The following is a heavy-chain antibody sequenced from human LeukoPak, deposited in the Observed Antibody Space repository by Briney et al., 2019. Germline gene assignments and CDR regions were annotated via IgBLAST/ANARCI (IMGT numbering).Heavy chain of an antibody. D-gene: IGHD3-22*01. CDR1: GFTFSSYG. CDR3: AKDIYYYDSSGYYPSNDYYYYGMDV. J-gene: IGHJ6*02. V-gene: IGHV3-30*18. CDR2: ISYDGSNK. Sequence: GGSLRLSCAASGFTFSSYGMHWVRQAPGKGLEWVAVISYDGSNKYYADSVKGRFTISRDNSKNTLYLQMNSLRAEDTAVYYCAKDIYYYDSSGYYPSNDYYYYGMDVWGQGTTVTVSS.